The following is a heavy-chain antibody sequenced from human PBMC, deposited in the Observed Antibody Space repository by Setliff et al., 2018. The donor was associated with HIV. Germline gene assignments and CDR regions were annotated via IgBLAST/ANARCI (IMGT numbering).Heavy chain of an antibody. D-gene: IGHD3-10*01. Sequence: SETLSLTCAVYGGSLSGYYWSWVRQSPGRGLEWIGEINQSGNTNFNPPLKSRLIISVDTSKSQFSLKLTSVTAADTALYYCAREGGQGYSGSGSFYHRNFDLWGRGTLVTSPQ. CDR2: INQSGNT. CDR3: AREGGQGYSGSGSFYHRNFDL. CDR1: GGSLSGYY. V-gene: IGHV4-34*01. J-gene: IGHJ2*01.